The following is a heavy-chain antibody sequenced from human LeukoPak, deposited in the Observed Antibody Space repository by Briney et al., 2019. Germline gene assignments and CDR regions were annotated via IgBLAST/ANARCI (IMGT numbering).Heavy chain of an antibody. CDR2: IYTSGST. Sequence: SQTLSLTCTVSGVSISSGSYYWSWIRQPAGRGLEWIGRIYTSGSTNYNPSLKSRVTISVDTSKNQFSLKLSSVTAADTPVYYCASGDSSGYYDYWGQGTLVTVSS. V-gene: IGHV4-61*02. CDR3: ASGDSSGYYDY. D-gene: IGHD3-22*01. J-gene: IGHJ4*02. CDR1: GVSISSGSYY.